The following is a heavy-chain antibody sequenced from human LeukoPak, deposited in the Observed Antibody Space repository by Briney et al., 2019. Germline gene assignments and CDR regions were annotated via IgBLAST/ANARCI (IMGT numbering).Heavy chain of an antibody. V-gene: IGHV1-46*01. CDR3: ERDPPYCGGDCYDY. CDR2: INPSGGST. CDR1: GYTFTSYY. D-gene: IGHD2-21*01. J-gene: IGHJ4*02. Sequence: ASVKVSCKASGYTFTSYYMHWLRQAPGQGLEWMGIINPSGGSTSYAQKFQGRVTMTSETSTSTVYMELSSLRVEDTAVYYWERDPPYCGGDCYDYWGQGTLVTVSS.